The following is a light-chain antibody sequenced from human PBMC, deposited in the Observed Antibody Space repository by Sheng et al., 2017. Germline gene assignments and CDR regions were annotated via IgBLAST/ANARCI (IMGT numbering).Light chain of an antibody. CDR3: QQYDKWPLP. CDR1: QSVSNK. V-gene: IGKV3-15*01. J-gene: IGKJ4*01. CDR2: AAS. Sequence: EIVMTQSPGTLSVSPGERATLSCRASQSVSNKLVWYQQKPGQAPRLLIYAASTRATGIPARFSGSGSGTEFTLTISTLQSEDFAVYYCQQYDKWPLPFGGGTKVEIK.